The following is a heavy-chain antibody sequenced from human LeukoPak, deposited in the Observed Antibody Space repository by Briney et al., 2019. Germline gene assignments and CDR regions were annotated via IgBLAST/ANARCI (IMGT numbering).Heavy chain of an antibody. CDR2: INPNSGGT. V-gene: IGHV1-2*06. Sequence: ASVKVSCKASGYTFTGYYMHWVRQAPGQGLEWMGRINPNSGGTNYAQKFQGRVIMTRDTSISTAYMELSRLRSDDTAVYYCARTSPTVTTMEDWGKGTLVTVSS. CDR1: GYTFTGYY. J-gene: IGHJ4*02. D-gene: IGHD4-17*01. CDR3: ARTSPTVTTMED.